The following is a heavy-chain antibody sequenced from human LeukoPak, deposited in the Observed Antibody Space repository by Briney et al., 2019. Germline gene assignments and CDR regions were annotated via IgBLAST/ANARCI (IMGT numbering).Heavy chain of an antibody. D-gene: IGHD4-17*01. Sequence: GGSLRLSCAASGFSISDHYMDWVRQAPGKGLEWVGRVRNRPNGYTTDYGTSVKGRFTISRDDSKNSLYLQMNSLTSEDTAVYYCTRVRHGDYFDYWGQGTLVSVSS. J-gene: IGHJ4*02. CDR1: GFSISDHY. CDR2: VRNRPNGYTT. V-gene: IGHV3-72*01. CDR3: TRVRHGDYFDY.